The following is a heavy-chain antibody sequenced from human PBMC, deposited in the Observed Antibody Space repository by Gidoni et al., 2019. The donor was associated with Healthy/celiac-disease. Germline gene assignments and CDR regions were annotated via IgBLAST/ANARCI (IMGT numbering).Heavy chain of an antibody. J-gene: IGHJ4*02. Sequence: QVQLVQSGAEVKKPGASVKVSCKASVYTFPSYGISWVRQAPGQGLEWMGWISAYNGNTNYAQKLQGRVTMTTDTSTSTAYMELRSLRSDDTAVDYCARDRLSLGYCSSTSCYSLDYWGQGTLVTVSS. D-gene: IGHD2-2*01. V-gene: IGHV1-18*01. CDR1: VYTFPSYG. CDR2: ISAYNGNT. CDR3: ARDRLSLGYCSSTSCYSLDY.